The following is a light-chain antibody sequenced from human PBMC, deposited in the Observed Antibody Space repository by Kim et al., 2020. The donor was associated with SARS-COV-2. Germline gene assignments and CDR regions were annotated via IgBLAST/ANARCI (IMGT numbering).Light chain of an antibody. Sequence: DIQMTQSPSSLSASVGDRVTITCRASQSISSYLNWYQQKPGKVPKLLIYVASSLQSGVPSRFSGSGSGTDFTLTISSLQPEDFATYYCQQSYSNPPITFGQGTRLEIK. CDR3: QQSYSNPPIT. V-gene: IGKV1-39*01. CDR1: QSISSY. J-gene: IGKJ5*01. CDR2: VAS.